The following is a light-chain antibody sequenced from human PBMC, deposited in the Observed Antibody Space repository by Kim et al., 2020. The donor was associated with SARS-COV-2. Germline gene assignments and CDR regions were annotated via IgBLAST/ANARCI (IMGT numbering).Light chain of an antibody. Sequence: IQLTQSPSSLYASVGDRVTITCRASQGISSYLAWYQQKPGKAPKLLIYAASNLQSGVPSRFSGSGSGTDFTLTISSLQPEDFATYYCQQLNSYPSYTFGQGTKLEI. CDR2: AAS. CDR1: QGISSY. J-gene: IGKJ2*01. V-gene: IGKV1-9*01. CDR3: QQLNSYPSYT.